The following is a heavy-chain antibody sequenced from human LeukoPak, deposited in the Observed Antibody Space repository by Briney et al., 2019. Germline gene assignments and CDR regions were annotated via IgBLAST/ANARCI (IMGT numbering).Heavy chain of an antibody. CDR1: GYTLTDVS. Sequence: ASVKVSCKVSGYTLTDVSMHWVRQAAGKGLEWLGGFDPEDDETVYAQELQDRVTMPEDSSTDTAYMELSSLRSEDTAVYYCATDPRSGTDYNGMDSFGVGVWGQGTTVTVSS. V-gene: IGHV1-24*01. CDR3: ATDPRSGTDYNGMDSFGVGV. J-gene: IGHJ6*02. CDR2: FDPEDDET. D-gene: IGHD3-10*01.